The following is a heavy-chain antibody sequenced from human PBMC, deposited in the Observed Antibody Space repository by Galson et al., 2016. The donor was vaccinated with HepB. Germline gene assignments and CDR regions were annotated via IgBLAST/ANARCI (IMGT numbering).Heavy chain of an antibody. CDR3: ARGPVTVVVPAVLSNAFDI. CDR1: GFSFSTYA. Sequence: SLRLSCAASGFSFSTYAMHWVRQAPGKGLEWVAVITYDGSNKDYEDAVKGRFTISRDNSQNALYLHMNSLRAEDTARYYCARGPVTVVVPAVLSNAFDIWGQGTMVTVSS. D-gene: IGHD2-2*01. J-gene: IGHJ3*02. CDR2: ITYDGSNK. V-gene: IGHV3-30-3*01.